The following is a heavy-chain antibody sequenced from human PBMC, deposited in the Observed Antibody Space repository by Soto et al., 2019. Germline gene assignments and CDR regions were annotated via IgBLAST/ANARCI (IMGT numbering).Heavy chain of an antibody. D-gene: IGHD3-10*01. V-gene: IGHV3-30-3*01. CDR1: GFTFSSYA. J-gene: IGHJ6*02. CDR2: ISYDGSNK. CDR3: ARDLPSYGSGSYYVGYYGMDV. Sequence: GGSLRLSCAASGFTFSSYAMHWARQAPGKGLEWVAVISYDGSNKYYADSVKGRFTISRDNSKNTLYLQMNSLRAEDTAVYYCARDLPSYGSGSYYVGYYGMDVWGQGTTVTVSS.